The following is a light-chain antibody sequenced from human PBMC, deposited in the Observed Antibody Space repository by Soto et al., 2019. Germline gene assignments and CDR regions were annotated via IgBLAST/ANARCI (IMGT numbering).Light chain of an antibody. V-gene: IGLV2-23*01. CDR2: EGS. J-gene: IGLJ2*01. Sequence: QSALTQPASVSGSPGQSITISCTGTSSDVGSYNIVSWYQQHPGKAPKLMIYEGSKRPSGVSNRFSGSKSGNTASLTISGLQAEDEADYYCCSYAGSSTLVVFGRGPQLTVL. CDR1: SSDVGSYNI. CDR3: CSYAGSSTLVV.